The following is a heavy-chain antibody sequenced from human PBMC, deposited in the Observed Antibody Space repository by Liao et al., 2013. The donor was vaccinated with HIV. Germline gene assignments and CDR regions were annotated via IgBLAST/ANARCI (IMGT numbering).Heavy chain of an antibody. CDR1: DGSFSTYY. CDR2: INHSGST. J-gene: IGHJ1*01. V-gene: IGHV4-34*01. D-gene: IGHD6-19*01. Sequence: QVQLQQWGAGLLKPSETLSLTCAVSDGSFSTYYWSWIRQSPGKGLEWIGEINHSGSTNYNPSLKSRVTISVDTSKNQFSLKLSSVTAADTAVYYCARGMGYTSGWYFAFFQHWGQGSLVTVSS. CDR3: ARGMGYTSGWYFAFFQH.